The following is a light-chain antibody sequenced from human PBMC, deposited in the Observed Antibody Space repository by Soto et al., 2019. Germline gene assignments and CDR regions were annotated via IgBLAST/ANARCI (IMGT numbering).Light chain of an antibody. CDR3: EQLNSYPPF. CDR1: QGISSY. CDR2: AAS. V-gene: IGKV1-9*01. J-gene: IGKJ3*01. Sequence: DIQLTQSPSFLSASVGDRVTITCRASQGISSYLAWYQQKPGKAPKLLIYAASTLQSGVPSRFSGSGSGTEFTHPISSLQTEDFATYYCEQLNSYPPFFGPGTKVDIK.